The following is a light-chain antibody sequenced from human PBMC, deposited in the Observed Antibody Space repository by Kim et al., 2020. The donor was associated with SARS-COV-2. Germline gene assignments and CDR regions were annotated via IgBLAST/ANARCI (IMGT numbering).Light chain of an antibody. CDR3: ETWDSSLSAGE. J-gene: IGLJ2*01. CDR1: SSNIGNNY. CDR2: DNN. V-gene: IGLV1-51*01. Sequence: QSALTQPPSVSAAPGQKVTISCSGSSSNIGNNYVSWYQQLPGTAPKLLIYDNNKRPSGIPDRFSGSKSGTSATLGITGLQTGDEADYYCETWDSSLSAGEFGGGTQLTVL.